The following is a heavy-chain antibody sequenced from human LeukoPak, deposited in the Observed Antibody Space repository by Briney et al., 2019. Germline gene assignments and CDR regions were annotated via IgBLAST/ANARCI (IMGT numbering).Heavy chain of an antibody. CDR3: ARDRIVVIPTYRMDV. CDR1: GFTFSSYA. V-gene: IGHV3-33*08. CDR2: IWYDGSNK. Sequence: GGSLRLSCAASGFTFSSYAMSWVRQAPGKGLEWVAVIWYDGSNKYYVDSVKGRFTISRDNSKNTLYLQMNSLRAEDTAVYYCARDRIVVIPTYRMDVWGQGTTVTVSS. D-gene: IGHD2-2*01. J-gene: IGHJ6*02.